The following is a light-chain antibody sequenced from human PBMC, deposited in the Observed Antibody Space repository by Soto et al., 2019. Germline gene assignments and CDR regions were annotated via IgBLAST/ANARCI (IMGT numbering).Light chain of an antibody. CDR2: KAS. CDR3: QQYYTYPWT. Sequence: DIQMTQSPPTLSATVGDRVTITCRASQSINSWLAWYQQRPGKAPKLLIYKASNLESGVPSRFSGSGSGTELTLTISSLHPDDFATYYCQQYYTYPWTFGPGTKV. J-gene: IGKJ1*01. V-gene: IGKV1-5*03. CDR1: QSINSW.